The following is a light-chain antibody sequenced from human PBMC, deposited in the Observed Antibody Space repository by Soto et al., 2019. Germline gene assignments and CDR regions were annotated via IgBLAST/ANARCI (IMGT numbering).Light chain of an antibody. J-gene: IGLJ3*02. CDR1: SGHSSYA. V-gene: IGLV4-69*01. CDR2: LNSDGSH. CDR3: QTWGTGIQV. Sequence: QSVLTQSPSASASLGASVKLTCTLSSGHSSYAIAWHQQQPEQGPRYLMKLNSDGSHSKGDRIPDRFSGSSSGAERYLTIASLQSEDEADYYCQTWGTGIQVFGGGTKLTVL.